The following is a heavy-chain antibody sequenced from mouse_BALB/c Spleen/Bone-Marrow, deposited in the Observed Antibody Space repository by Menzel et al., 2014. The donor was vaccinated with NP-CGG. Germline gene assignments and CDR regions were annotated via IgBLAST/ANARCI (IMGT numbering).Heavy chain of an antibody. CDR2: IAPGSGST. CDR3: AREDMGYGNNDRFAY. Sequence: DLVKPGASVKLSCKASGYTFTSYWINWIKQRPGQGLEWIGRIAPGSGSTYYNEMFKGKATLTVDTSSSTAYIQLSSLSSEDSAVYFCAREDMGYGNNDRFAYWGQGTLVTVSA. D-gene: IGHD2-1*01. J-gene: IGHJ3*01. V-gene: IGHV1S41*01. CDR1: GYTFTSYW.